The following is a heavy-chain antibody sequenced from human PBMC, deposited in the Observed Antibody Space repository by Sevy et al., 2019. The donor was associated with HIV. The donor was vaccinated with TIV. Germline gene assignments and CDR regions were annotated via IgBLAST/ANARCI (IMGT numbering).Heavy chain of an antibody. J-gene: IGHJ6*02. CDR2: IKSKADGGTT. CDR3: STDPIIVLLVTDGMDV. V-gene: IGHV3-15*01. D-gene: IGHD2-8*02. CDR1: GFTFYYAW. Sequence: GGSLRLSCAASGFTFYYAWMSWVRQAPGKGLEWVGRIKSKADGGTTEYAATEKGIFTISRDESKNPLYLQMNSLKPEDTGIYYCSTDPIIVLLVTDGMDVWGQGTTVTVSS.